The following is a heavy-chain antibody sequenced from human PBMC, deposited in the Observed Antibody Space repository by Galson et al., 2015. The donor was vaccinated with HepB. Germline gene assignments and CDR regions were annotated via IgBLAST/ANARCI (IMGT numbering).Heavy chain of an antibody. CDR3: ARWYSSSWYLNHGMDV. CDR1: GFTFSNYT. Sequence: SLRLSCAASGFTFSNYTMNWVRQAPGKGLEWVSSIDYSSGYLYYADSVKGRFTISRDNAKNSLYLQMKSLRAEDTAVYYCARWYSSSWYLNHGMDVWGQGTTVTVSS. D-gene: IGHD6-13*01. CDR2: IDYSSGYL. V-gene: IGHV3-21*01. J-gene: IGHJ6*02.